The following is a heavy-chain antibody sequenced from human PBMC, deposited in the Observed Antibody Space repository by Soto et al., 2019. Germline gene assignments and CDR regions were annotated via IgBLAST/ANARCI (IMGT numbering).Heavy chain of an antibody. V-gene: IGHV1-46*01. CDR2: INPSGGST. J-gene: IGHJ4*02. CDR1: GYTFSNYY. D-gene: IGHD2-2*01. Sequence: GASVKVSCKTSGYTFSNYYINWVRQAPGQGLQWMGRINPSGGSTSYAQKFQGRVTMTRVTSTRTVYMDLSSLTSEDTAVYFCARSQEVVVVPAAPIDYSGPGTLVTVYS. CDR3: ARSQEVVVVPAAPIDY.